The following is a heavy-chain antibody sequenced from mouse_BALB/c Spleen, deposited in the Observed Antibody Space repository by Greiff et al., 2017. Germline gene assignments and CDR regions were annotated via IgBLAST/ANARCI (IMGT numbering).Heavy chain of an antibody. Sequence: EVKLMESGPGLVKPSQSLSLTCTVTGYSITSDYAWNWIRQFPGNKLEWMGYISYSGSTSYNPSLKSRISITRDTSKNQFFLQLNSVTTEDTATYYCARFFYYYGSSYYFDYWGQGTTLTVSS. V-gene: IGHV3-2*02. CDR3: ARFFYYYGSSYYFDY. J-gene: IGHJ2*01. CDR2: ISYSGST. D-gene: IGHD1-1*01. CDR1: GYSITSDYA.